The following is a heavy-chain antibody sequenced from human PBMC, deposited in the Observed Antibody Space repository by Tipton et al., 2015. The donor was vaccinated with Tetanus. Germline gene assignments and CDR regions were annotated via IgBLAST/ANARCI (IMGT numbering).Heavy chain of an antibody. CDR1: GFNLKTLG. CDR3: ARLRVYCSTACYSREDY. J-gene: IGHJ4*02. Sequence: SLRLSCAASGFNLKTLGINWVRQAPGKGLEWISYISSSGTTMYYADSVKGRFTISRDNARNSLSVHMNSLTAEDTAVYYCARLRVYCSTACYSREDYWGQGTLVTVSS. V-gene: IGHV3-48*04. CDR2: ISSSGTTM. D-gene: IGHD2/OR15-2a*01.